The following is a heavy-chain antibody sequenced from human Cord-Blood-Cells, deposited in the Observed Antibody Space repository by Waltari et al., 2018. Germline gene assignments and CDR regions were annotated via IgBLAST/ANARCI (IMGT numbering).Heavy chain of an antibody. CDR1: GGSISSSRYY. CDR3: ARHSGDYAIFDY. D-gene: IGHD4-17*01. CDR2: IYYSRST. J-gene: IGHJ4*02. Sequence: QLQLQESGPGLVKPSETLSLTCTVSGGSISSSRYYWGWIRQPPGKGLEWIGSIYYSRSTYYNPPLTGRVTISVDTSKNQFSLKLSSVTASDTAVYYCARHSGDYAIFDYWGQGTLVTVSS. V-gene: IGHV4-39*01.